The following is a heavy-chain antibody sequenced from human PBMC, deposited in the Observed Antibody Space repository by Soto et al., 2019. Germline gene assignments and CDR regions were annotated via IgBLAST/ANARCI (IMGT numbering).Heavy chain of an antibody. V-gene: IGHV1-18*01. CDR1: GYTFTSYG. CDR3: ARWDIVPNGMDV. Sequence: ASEKVYCTASGYTFTSYGISWVRQAHGQGLEWMGWISAYNGNTNYAQKLQGRVTMTTDTSTSTAYMELRSLRSDDTAVYYCARWDIVPNGMDVWGQGTTLTVSS. CDR2: ISAYNGNT. D-gene: IGHD2-15*01. J-gene: IGHJ6*02.